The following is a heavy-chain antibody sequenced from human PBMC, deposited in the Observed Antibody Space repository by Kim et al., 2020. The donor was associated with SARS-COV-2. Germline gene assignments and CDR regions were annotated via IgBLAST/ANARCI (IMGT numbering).Heavy chain of an antibody. Sequence: SETLSLTCTVSGGSISSSSYYWGWIRQPPGKGLEWIGSIYYSGSTYYNPSLKSRVTISVDTSKNQFSLKLSSVTAADTAVYYCARVWNPLIGYYYGMDVWGQGTTVTVSS. D-gene: IGHD1-1*01. V-gene: IGHV4-39*07. J-gene: IGHJ6*02. CDR3: ARVWNPLIGYYYGMDV. CDR1: GGSISSSSYY. CDR2: IYYSGST.